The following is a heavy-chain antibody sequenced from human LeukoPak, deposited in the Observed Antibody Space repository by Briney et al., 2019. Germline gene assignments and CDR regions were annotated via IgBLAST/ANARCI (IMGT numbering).Heavy chain of an antibody. CDR1: GGSISSSNYY. J-gene: IGHJ4*02. V-gene: IGHV4-39*07. CDR3: ARASHWNQLHYFDY. D-gene: IGHD1-1*01. CDR2: IYYSGST. Sequence: PSETLSLTCTVSGGSISSSNYYWGWIRQPPGKGLEYIGSIYYSGSTYYNPSLKSRVTISVDTSKNQFSLKLSSVTAAGTAVYYCARASHWNQLHYFDYWGQGTLVTVSS.